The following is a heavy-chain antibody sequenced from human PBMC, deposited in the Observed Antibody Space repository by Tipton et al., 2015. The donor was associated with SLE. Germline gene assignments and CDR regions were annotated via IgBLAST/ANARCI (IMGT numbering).Heavy chain of an antibody. D-gene: IGHD1-26*01. CDR1: GGSISSYY. J-gene: IGHJ4*02. CDR3: ARGRDYSGNFDY. CDR2: IYYSGST. V-gene: IGHV4-59*12. Sequence: TLSLTCTVSGGSISSYYWSWIRQPPGRGLEWIGYIYYSGSTYYNPSLKSRVTISVDTSKNQFSLKLSSVTAADTAVYYCARGRDYSGNFDYWGQGTLVTVSS.